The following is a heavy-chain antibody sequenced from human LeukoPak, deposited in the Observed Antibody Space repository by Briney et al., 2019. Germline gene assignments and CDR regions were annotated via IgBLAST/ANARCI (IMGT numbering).Heavy chain of an antibody. CDR3: AGAVAYCGGDCYYSAFDI. D-gene: IGHD2-21*02. CDR2: IYYSGST. CDR1: GGSISGYY. Sequence: SETLSLTCTVSGGSISGYYWSWIRQPPGKGLEWIGYIYYSGSTNYNPSLKSRVTIPVDTSKNQFSLKLSSVTAADTAVYYCAGAVAYCGGDCYYSAFDIWGQGTMVTVSS. V-gene: IGHV4-59*01. J-gene: IGHJ3*02.